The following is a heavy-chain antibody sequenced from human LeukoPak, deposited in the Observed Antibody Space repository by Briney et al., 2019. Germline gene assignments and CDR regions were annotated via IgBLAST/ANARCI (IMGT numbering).Heavy chain of an antibody. CDR1: GYTFTCYY. CDR2: INPNSGGT. Sequence: GASVKVSCKASGYTFTCYYMHWVGQAPGQGLEWRGWINPNSGGTNYAQKFQGRVSITRDTAISTAYMEMSRQREEDTAVYYCAREASIAAAGADYWGQGTLVTVSS. J-gene: IGHJ4*02. CDR3: AREASIAAAGADY. V-gene: IGHV1-2*02. D-gene: IGHD6-13*01.